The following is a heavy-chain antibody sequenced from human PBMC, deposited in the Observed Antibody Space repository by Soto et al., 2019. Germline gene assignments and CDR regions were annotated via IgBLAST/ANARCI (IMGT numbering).Heavy chain of an antibody. Sequence: EVQLLESGGGLVQPGGSLRLSCAASGFTFSSYAMSWVRQAPGKGLEWVSGISDSGGSTYYADSVKGRFTISRYNSKNTLYLQMNSLRAEDTAVYYCANGCGGTCYSRIHYWGQGTLVTVSS. D-gene: IGHD2-15*01. J-gene: IGHJ4*02. CDR1: GFTFSSYA. CDR3: ANGCGGTCYSRIHY. CDR2: ISDSGGST. V-gene: IGHV3-23*01.